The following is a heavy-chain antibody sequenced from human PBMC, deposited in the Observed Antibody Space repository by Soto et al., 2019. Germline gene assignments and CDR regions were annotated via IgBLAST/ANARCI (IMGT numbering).Heavy chain of an antibody. CDR2: IYYSGST. V-gene: IGHV4-30-4*01. CDR3: ARECDTRMCHRDSSGYSLGYYYYGMDV. D-gene: IGHD3-22*01. CDR1: GGSISSGDYY. J-gene: IGHJ6*02. Sequence: QVQLQESGPGLVKPSQTLSLTCTVSGGSISSGDYYWSWIRQPPGKGLEWIGYIYYSGSTYYNPSLKRRVTISVDTSKNQFSLKLSSVTAADTAVYYCARECDTRMCHRDSSGYSLGYYYYGMDVWGQGTTVTVSS.